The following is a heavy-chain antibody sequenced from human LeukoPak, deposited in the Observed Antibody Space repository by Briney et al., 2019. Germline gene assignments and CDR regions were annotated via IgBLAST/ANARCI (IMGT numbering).Heavy chain of an antibody. V-gene: IGHV4-4*07. Sequence: PSETLSLTCTVSGGSMSSYYWSWLRQPAVKVLEWIGRIHTGGSTNYNPSLKSRVTLSVDTSKNQFSLKLRSVSAGDAAVYYCAKGNWNGKYYFDPWGQGTLVTVSS. CDR2: IHTGGST. D-gene: IGHD1-1*01. CDR1: GGSMSSYY. J-gene: IGHJ5*02. CDR3: AKGNWNGKYYFDP.